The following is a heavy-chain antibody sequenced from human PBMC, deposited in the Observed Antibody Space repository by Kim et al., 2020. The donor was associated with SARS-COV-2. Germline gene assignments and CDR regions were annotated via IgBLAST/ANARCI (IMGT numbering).Heavy chain of an antibody. CDR1: GFTFSSYW. V-gene: IGHV3-7*01. J-gene: IGHJ4*01. CDR2: IKQDGGEK. D-gene: IGHD5-12*01. CDR3: AREGVEMATISFSIFDY. Sequence: GGSLRLSCAASGFTFSSYWMSWVRQAPGKGREWVANIKQDGGEKYYVDSVKGRFTISRDNAKNSPYLQMNSLRAEDTAVYYCAREGVEMATISFSIFDYWGQGTLVTVSS.